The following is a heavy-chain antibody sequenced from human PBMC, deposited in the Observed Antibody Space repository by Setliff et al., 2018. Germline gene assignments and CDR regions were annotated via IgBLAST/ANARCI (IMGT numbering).Heavy chain of an antibody. CDR1: GFTFSSYA. CDR2: ISGSGGST. D-gene: IGHD3-3*01. J-gene: IGHJ5*02. V-gene: IGHV3-23*01. Sequence: PGGSLRLSCAASGFTFSSYAMSWVRQAPGKGLEWVSAISGSGGSTYYADSVKGRFTISRDNSKNTLYLQMNSLRAEDTAVYYCAKDQTFWSGSNWFDPWGQGTLVTVSS. CDR3: AKDQTFWSGSNWFDP.